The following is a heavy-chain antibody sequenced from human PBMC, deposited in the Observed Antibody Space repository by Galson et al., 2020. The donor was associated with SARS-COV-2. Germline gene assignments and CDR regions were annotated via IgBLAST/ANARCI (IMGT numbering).Heavy chain of an antibody. V-gene: IGHV3-30*18. CDR1: GFTFSSYG. CDR2: ISYDGSNK. J-gene: IGHJ4*02. D-gene: IGHD3-10*01. Sequence: GGSLRLSCAASGFTFSSYGMHWVRQAPGKGLEWVAVISYDGSNKYYADSVKGRFTISRDNSKNTLYLQMNSLRAEDTAVYYCAKLGTGSYKYFDYWGQGTLVTVSS. CDR3: AKLGTGSYKYFDY.